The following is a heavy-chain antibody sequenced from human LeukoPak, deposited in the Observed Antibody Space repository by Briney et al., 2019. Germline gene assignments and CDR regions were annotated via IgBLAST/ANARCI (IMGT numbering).Heavy chain of an antibody. J-gene: IGHJ4*02. V-gene: IGHV4-39*01. CDR3: ARLGLRFLEWLSRGVY. CDR2: IYYSGST. D-gene: IGHD3-3*01. Sequence: SETLTLTCTVSGGSISSSSYYWGWIRQPPGKGLEWIGSIYYSGSTYYNPSLKSRVTISVDTSKNQFSLKLSSVTAADTAVYYCARLGLRFLEWLSRGVYWGQGTLVTVSS. CDR1: GGSISSSSYY.